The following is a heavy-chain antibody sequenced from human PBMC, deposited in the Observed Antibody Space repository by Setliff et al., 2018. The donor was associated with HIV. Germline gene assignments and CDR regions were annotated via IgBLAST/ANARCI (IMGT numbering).Heavy chain of an antibody. CDR2: IYSGSSSA. D-gene: IGHD2-21*01. CDR1: GITFINAA. CDR3: AKEPSSCSAPRPSLCGYFDS. J-gene: IGHJ4*01. V-gene: IGHV3-23*03. Sequence: PGGSLRLSCVPSGITFINAAMAWVRQAPGKGPEWISFIYSGSSSAVFADSVTGRFTISRYNSRNTLFLQMNSLRAEDTAVYYCAKEPSSCSAPRPSLCGYFDSWGQGTQVTVSS.